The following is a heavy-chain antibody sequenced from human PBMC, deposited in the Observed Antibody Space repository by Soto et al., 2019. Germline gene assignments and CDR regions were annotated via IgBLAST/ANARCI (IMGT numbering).Heavy chain of an antibody. CDR2: IVPVFGRP. CDR3: AREVSGYNF. J-gene: IGHJ4*02. V-gene: IGHV1-69*13. CDR1: GGSFSNFG. Sequence: ASVKVSCKASGGSFSNFGTSWVRQAPGQGLEWMGGIVPVFGRPNYAQRFRGRLTITADESTSTGYMELISLSSDDTAVYYCAREVSGYNFWGQGTRVTV. D-gene: IGHD5-12*01.